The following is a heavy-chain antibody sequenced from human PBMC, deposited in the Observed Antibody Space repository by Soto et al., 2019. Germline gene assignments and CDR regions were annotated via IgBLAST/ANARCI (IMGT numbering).Heavy chain of an antibody. V-gene: IGHV1-2*02. CDR2: INPNGGGT. Sequence: ASVQVSCKASGYTFTSYYIHWVRQAPGQGLEWMGWINPNGGGTKCAQKFQGRVTMTRDTSINTAYMELTRLTSDDTAVYYCARAVHTMIQGVRFRVDQWGQGTLVTVSS. J-gene: IGHJ4*02. CDR3: ARAVHTMIQGVRFRVDQ. D-gene: IGHD3-10*01. CDR1: GYTFTSYY.